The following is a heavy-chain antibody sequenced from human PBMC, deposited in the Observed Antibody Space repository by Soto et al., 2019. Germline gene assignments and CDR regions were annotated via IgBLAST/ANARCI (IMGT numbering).Heavy chain of an antibody. CDR2: IIPISETT. V-gene: IGHV1-69*01. Sequence: QVQLVQSGAEAKKPGSSVKVSCKASGGTFSSYAISWLRQAPGQGLEWMGGIIPISETTNYAQKFQGRVTITADESKSTAYMELSSLRSEDTAVYYCARSQGSSTRLEIYYYYYCGMDVWGQGTTVTVSS. CDR3: ARSQGSSTRLEIYYYYYCGMDV. CDR1: GGTFSSYA. J-gene: IGHJ6*02. D-gene: IGHD2-2*01.